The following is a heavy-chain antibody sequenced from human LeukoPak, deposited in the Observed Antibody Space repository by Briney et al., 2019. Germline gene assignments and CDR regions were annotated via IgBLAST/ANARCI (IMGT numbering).Heavy chain of an antibody. D-gene: IGHD3-16*01. CDR3: ARDGGHRTTQYNWFDP. Sequence: PGGSLRLSCAASGFTFSNYWMNWVRQAPGKGLEWVANIEPDGSEEYYVGSVKGRFTISRDNAKNSLYLQMNSLRAEDTAMYFCARDGGHRTTQYNWFDPWGQGTLVTVSS. CDR2: IEPDGSEE. J-gene: IGHJ5*02. CDR1: GFTFSNYW. V-gene: IGHV3-7*01.